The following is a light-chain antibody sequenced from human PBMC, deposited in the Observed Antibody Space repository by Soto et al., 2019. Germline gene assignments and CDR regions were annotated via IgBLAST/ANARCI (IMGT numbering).Light chain of an antibody. CDR2: EVS. Sequence: QSVLTQPASVSGSPGQTITISCTGTSSDVGAYNYVSWYQQHPSKAPKLMIYEVSTRPSGVSDRFSGSKSGNTASLTISGLQAADEADYYCSSKRTTASLVFGTGTKVTVL. J-gene: IGLJ1*01. V-gene: IGLV2-14*01. CDR3: SSKRTTASLV. CDR1: SSDVGAYNY.